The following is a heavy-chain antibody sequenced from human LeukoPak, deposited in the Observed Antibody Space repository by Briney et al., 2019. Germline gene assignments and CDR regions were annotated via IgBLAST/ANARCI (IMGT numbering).Heavy chain of an antibody. J-gene: IGHJ6*03. CDR1: GGSISSSSYY. V-gene: IGHV4-39*07. CDR2: IYYSGST. CDR3: ARVNYDILTGPLYYYYYYMDV. D-gene: IGHD3-9*01. Sequence: PSETLSLTCTVSGGSISSSSYYWGWIRQPPGKGLEWIGSIYYSGSTYYNSSLKSRVTISVDTSKNQFSLKLSSVTAADTAVYYCARVNYDILTGPLYYYYYYMDVWGKGTTVTVSS.